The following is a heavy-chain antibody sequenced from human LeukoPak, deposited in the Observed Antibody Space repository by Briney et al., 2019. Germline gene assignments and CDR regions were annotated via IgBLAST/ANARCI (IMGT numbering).Heavy chain of an antibody. V-gene: IGHV4-34*01. Sequence: PSETLSLTCAVYGGSFSGYYWSWIRQPPGKGLEWIGEINHSGSTNYNPSLKSRVTISVDTSKNQFSLKLSSVTAADTAVYYCARSYDILTADFDYWGQGTLVTVSS. J-gene: IGHJ4*02. CDR2: INHSGST. CDR3: ARSYDILTADFDY. D-gene: IGHD3-9*01. CDR1: GGSFSGYY.